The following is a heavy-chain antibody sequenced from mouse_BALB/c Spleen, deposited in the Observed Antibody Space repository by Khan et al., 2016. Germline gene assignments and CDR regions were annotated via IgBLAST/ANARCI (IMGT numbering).Heavy chain of an antibody. V-gene: IGHV5-6-5*01. CDR1: GFTFRNYA. J-gene: IGHJ2*01. CDR2: ISTGDST. Sequence: EVELVESGGGLVKPGGSLKLSCAASGFTFRNYAMSWVRQTPETRLEWVASISTGDSTYYGDSVKGRFTISRDNARHILYLQMSSLRSEDTAMFSCAREDYGNYGDYFDYWGQGTTLTVSS. CDR3: AREDYGNYGDYFDY. D-gene: IGHD2-1*01.